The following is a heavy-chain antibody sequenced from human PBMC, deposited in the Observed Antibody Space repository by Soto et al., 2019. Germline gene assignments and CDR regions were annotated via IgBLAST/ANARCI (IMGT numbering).Heavy chain of an antibody. CDR3: ARDRERSWNDY. Sequence: QVQLVESGGGVVQPGRSLRLSCAASGFTFSSYAMHWVRQAPGKGLEWVAVISYDGSNKYYADSVKGRFTISRDNSKNTLYLQMNSLRAEDTAVYYCARDRERSWNDYWGRGTLVTVSS. V-gene: IGHV3-30-3*01. CDR2: ISYDGSNK. J-gene: IGHJ4*02. CDR1: GFTFSSYA. D-gene: IGHD6-13*01.